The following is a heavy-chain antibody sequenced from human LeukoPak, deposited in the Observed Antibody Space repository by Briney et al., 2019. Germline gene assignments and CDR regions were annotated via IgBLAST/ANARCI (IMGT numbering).Heavy chain of an antibody. CDR1: GFIFSSYW. J-gene: IGHJ6*04. CDR2: INSDGSST. CDR3: ARELISPLDYYGMDV. V-gene: IGHV3-74*01. Sequence: GGSLRLSCAAPGFIFSSYWMHWVRQAPGKGLVWVSRINSDGSSTSYADSVKGRFTISRDNAKNTLYLQMNSLRAEDTAVYYCARELISPLDYYGMDVWGKGTTVTVSS. D-gene: IGHD3-16*01.